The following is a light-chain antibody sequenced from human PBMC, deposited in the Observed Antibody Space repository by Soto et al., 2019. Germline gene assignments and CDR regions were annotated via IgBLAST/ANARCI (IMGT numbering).Light chain of an antibody. V-gene: IGLV2-14*01. J-gene: IGLJ1*01. CDR2: DVT. CDR1: SSDVGGYNY. CDR3: SSYTSSSTPHV. Sequence: QSALTQPASVSGSPGQSITISCTGTSSDVGGYNYVSWYQQHPVKAPKLMIYDVTNRPSGVSDRFSGSKSGNTASLTISGLQAEDEADYYCSSYTSSSTPHVFGPGTKLTVL.